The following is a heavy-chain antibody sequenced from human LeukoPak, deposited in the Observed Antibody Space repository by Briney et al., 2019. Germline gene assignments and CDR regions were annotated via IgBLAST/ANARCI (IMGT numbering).Heavy chain of an antibody. V-gene: IGHV3-21*01. CDR1: GFTFSSYG. Sequence: GGSLRLSCAASGFTFSSYGMHWVRQAPGKGLEWVSSISSSSSYIYYADSVKGRFTISRDNAKNSLYLQMNSLRAEDTAVYYCASFFDQAAAGLAIDYWGQGTLVTVSS. D-gene: IGHD6-13*01. J-gene: IGHJ4*02. CDR3: ASFFDQAAAGLAIDY. CDR2: ISSSSSYI.